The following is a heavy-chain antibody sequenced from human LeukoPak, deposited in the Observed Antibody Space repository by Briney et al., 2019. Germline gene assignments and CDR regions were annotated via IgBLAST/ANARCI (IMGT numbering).Heavy chain of an antibody. D-gene: IGHD4-17*01. CDR3: AREGATVTDNWFDP. CDR1: GGTFSSYA. V-gene: IGHV1-46*01. Sequence: ASVKVSCKASGGTFSSYAISWVRQAPGQGLEWMGIINPSGGSTSYAQKFQGRVTMTRDTSTSTVYMELSSLRSEDTAVYYCAREGATVTDNWFDPWGQGTLVTVSS. J-gene: IGHJ5*02. CDR2: INPSGGST.